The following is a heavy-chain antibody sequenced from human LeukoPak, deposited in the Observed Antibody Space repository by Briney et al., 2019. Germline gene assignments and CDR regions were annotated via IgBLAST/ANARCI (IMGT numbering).Heavy chain of an antibody. V-gene: IGHV5-51*01. Sequence: GESLKISCKGSGYSFTNFWIGWVRQMPGKGLEWMGIIYPGDSDTKYSPSFQGLVTISSDKFISTAYLQWSSLKASDTAMYYCARRDDTSGSLRTKAGDAFDIWGQGTMVTVTS. CDR3: ARRDDTSGSLRTKAGDAFDI. J-gene: IGHJ3*02. CDR2: IYPGDSDT. D-gene: IGHD3-22*01. CDR1: GYSFTNFW.